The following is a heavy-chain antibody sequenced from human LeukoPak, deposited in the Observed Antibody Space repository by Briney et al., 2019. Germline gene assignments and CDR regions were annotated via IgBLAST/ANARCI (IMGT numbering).Heavy chain of an antibody. J-gene: IGHJ4*02. CDR2: IYPDDSDT. CDR3: ARHGSLAAAALH. D-gene: IGHD6-13*01. V-gene: IGHV5-51*01. Sequence: GESLKISCKGSGYSFTTYWIDWVRQRPGKGLEWMGIIYPDDSDTRYSPSFQGQVTISVDKSINTAYLQWHSLKTSDTAIYYCARHGSLAAAALHWGQGTLVSVSS. CDR1: GYSFTTYW.